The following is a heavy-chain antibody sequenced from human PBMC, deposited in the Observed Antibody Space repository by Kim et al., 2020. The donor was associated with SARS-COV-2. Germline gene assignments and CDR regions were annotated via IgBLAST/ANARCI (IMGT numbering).Heavy chain of an antibody. CDR2: ISFDGGNK. D-gene: IGHD3-10*02. Sequence: GGSLRLSCAASGFNFSSFGMHWVRQAPGKGLEWLAFISFDGGNKYYADSVKGRCTISRDSSKNTLYLQMNSLRTEDTAVYYCARDHRNYYVTTTYAYIGIPDYWGQGTLVTVSS. CDR1: GFNFSSFG. V-gene: IGHV3-30*03. CDR3: ARDHRNYYVTTTYAYIGIPDY. J-gene: IGHJ4*02.